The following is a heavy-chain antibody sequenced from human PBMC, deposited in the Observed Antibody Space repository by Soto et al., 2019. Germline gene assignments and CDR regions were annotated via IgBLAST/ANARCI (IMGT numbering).Heavy chain of an antibody. V-gene: IGHV3-23*01. CDR2: ITSSGGST. Sequence: EVQLLDSGGGLVQPGGSLRLSCAGSGFTLSRYAMTWVRQAPGKGLEWVSTITSSGGSTYYADSVKGRFTISRDNSRNTLYLQMISLRAEDTAVYYCANCPTLYTPTYNWFDPWGQGTLVTVSS. D-gene: IGHD2-15*01. CDR1: GFTLSRYA. J-gene: IGHJ5*02. CDR3: ANCPTLYTPTYNWFDP.